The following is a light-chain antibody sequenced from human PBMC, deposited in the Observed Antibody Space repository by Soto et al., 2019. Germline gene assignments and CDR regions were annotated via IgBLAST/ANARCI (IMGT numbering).Light chain of an antibody. Sequence: EVVLTQSPGILSLSPGERATLSCRASQSVSNDFLAWYQQKPGQAPRLLIYGASTRATGIPARFSGSGSGTEFTLTISSLQSEDFAVYYCQQYNNWPLTFGGGTKV. CDR2: GAS. V-gene: IGKV3-15*01. J-gene: IGKJ4*01. CDR1: QSVSNDF. CDR3: QQYNNWPLT.